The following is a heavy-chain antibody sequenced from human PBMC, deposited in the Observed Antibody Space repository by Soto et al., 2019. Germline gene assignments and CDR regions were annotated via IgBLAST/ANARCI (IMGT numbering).Heavy chain of an antibody. Sequence: SVKVSCKASGGTFSSYAISWVRQAPGQGLEWMGGIIPIFGTANYAQKFQGRVTITADESTSTAYMELSSLRSEDTAVYYCAREGVVGLRRYYYGMDVWGQGTTVTVSS. CDR2: IIPIFGTA. V-gene: IGHV1-69*13. J-gene: IGHJ6*02. CDR1: GGTFSSYA. D-gene: IGHD3-3*01. CDR3: AREGVVGLRRYYYGMDV.